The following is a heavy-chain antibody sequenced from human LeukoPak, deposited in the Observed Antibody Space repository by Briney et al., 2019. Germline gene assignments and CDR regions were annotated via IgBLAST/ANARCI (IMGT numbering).Heavy chain of an antibody. CDR2: FKTKTDGGTT. Sequence: GGSLRLSCAASGFTFTNAWMSWVRQAPGKGLEWVGRFKTKTDGGTTDYAAPVKGRFTISRDASKNTLYLQMDSLKTGDTAMYYCTTDNWRGLDAFDIWGQGTMVTVSS. J-gene: IGHJ3*02. CDR1: GFTFTNAW. D-gene: IGHD3-3*01. V-gene: IGHV3-15*01. CDR3: TTDNWRGLDAFDI.